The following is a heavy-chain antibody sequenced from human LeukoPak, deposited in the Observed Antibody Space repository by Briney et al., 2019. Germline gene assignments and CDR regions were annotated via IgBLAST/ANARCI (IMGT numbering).Heavy chain of an antibody. CDR3: AATQGAVGATTVDY. Sequence: SVKVSCKASGLTFTSSAMQWVRQARGQRLEWIGWIVVGSGNTNYAQKFQERVTITRDMSTSTAYMELSSLRSEDTAVYYCAATQGAVGATTVDYWGQGTLVTVSS. D-gene: IGHD1-26*01. V-gene: IGHV1-58*02. J-gene: IGHJ4*02. CDR1: GLTFTSSA. CDR2: IVVGSGNT.